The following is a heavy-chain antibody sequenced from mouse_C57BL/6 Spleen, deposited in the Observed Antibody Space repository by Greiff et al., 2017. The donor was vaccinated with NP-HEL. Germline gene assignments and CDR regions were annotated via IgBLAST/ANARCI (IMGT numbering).Heavy chain of an antibody. D-gene: IGHD1-1*01. CDR1: GFTFSNYW. V-gene: IGHV6-3*01. CDR2: IRLKSDNYAT. J-gene: IGHJ1*03. Sequence: EVQGVESGGGLVQPGGSMKLSCVASGFTFSNYWMNWVRQSPEKGLEWVAQIRLKSDNYATQYAESVKGRFTISRDDSKSSVYLQMNNLRAEDTGIYYCTVLLRVWGTGTTVTVSS. CDR3: TVLLRV.